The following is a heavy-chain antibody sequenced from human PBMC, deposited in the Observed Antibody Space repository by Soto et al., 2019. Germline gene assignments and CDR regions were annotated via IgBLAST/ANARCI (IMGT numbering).Heavy chain of an antibody. D-gene: IGHD3-22*01. Sequence: ASVKVSCKASGYTFTSYGISWVRQAPGQGLEWMGWISAYNGNTNYAQKLQGRVTMTTDTSTSTAYMELRSLRSDDTAVYYCARDLGPDYDSSGYYYYWGQGTLVTVSS. CDR3: ARDLGPDYDSSGYYYY. CDR2: ISAYNGNT. J-gene: IGHJ4*02. CDR1: GYTFTSYG. V-gene: IGHV1-18*01.